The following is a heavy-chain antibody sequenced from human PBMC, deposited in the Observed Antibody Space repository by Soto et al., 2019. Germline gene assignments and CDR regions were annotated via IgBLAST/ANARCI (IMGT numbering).Heavy chain of an antibody. J-gene: IGHJ6*03. V-gene: IGHV3-33*01. CDR2: IWYDGSNK. Sequence: QPGGSLRLSCAASGFTFSSYGMHWVRQAPGKGLEWVAVIWYDGSNKYYADSVKGRFTISRDNSKNTLYLQMNSLRAEDTAVYYCARLYYYGSGSLALNSTAGYYYYMDVWGKGTTVTVSS. D-gene: IGHD3-10*01. CDR3: ARLYYYGSGSLALNSTAGYYYYMDV. CDR1: GFTFSSYG.